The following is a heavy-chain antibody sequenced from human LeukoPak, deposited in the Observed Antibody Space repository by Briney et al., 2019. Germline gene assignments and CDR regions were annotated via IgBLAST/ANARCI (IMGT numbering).Heavy chain of an antibody. Sequence: PGGSLRLSCAASGFTFSTYWVHWVRQAPGKGLVWVSVIYSGGSTYYADSVKGRFTISRDKSKNTLYLQMNSLRAEDTAVYYCARVRVIVGHYFDYWGRGTLVTVSS. CDR3: ARVRVIVGHYFDY. D-gene: IGHD3-22*01. J-gene: IGHJ4*02. CDR2: IYSGGST. CDR1: GFTFSTYW. V-gene: IGHV3-66*01.